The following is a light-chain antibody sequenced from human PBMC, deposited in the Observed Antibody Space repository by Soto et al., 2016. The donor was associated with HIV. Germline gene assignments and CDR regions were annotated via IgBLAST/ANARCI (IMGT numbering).Light chain of an antibody. Sequence: SYVLTQLPSVPVAPGKTASITCGGDNIESKSVHWYQQRPGQAPVLVVYDDHDRPSGIPERFSGSNSGNTATLTLNSVEAGDEADYYCQVWNNYQSIFGPGTKVTVL. J-gene: IGLJ1*01. CDR2: DDH. V-gene: IGLV3-21*03. CDR1: NIESKS. CDR3: QVWNNYQSI.